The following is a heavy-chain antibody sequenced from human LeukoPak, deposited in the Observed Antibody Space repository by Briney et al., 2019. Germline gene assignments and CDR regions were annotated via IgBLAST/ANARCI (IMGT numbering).Heavy chain of an antibody. Sequence: ASVKVSCKASGYTFTGYYMHWVRQAPGQRLEWMGWINPNSGGTNYAQKFQGRVTMTRNTSISTAYMDLSRLRSDDTAVYYCARVLLEPLTLRWGGGDYFDYWGQGTLVTVSS. CDR1: GYTFTGYY. CDR2: INPNSGGT. V-gene: IGHV1-2*02. D-gene: IGHD3-3*01. CDR3: ARVLLEPLTLRWGGGDYFDY. J-gene: IGHJ4*02.